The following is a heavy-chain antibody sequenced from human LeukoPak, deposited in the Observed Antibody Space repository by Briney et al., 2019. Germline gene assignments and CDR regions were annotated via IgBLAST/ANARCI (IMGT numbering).Heavy chain of an antibody. CDR1: GFTFSDHA. CDR2: IRGTGTTT. D-gene: IGHD6-19*01. V-gene: IGHV3-23*01. CDR3: AKVSWLGTLPSYHFDS. Sequence: GGSLRLSCTASGFTFSDHAMSWVRQAPGKGLEWVSAIRGTGTTTFYAASVKGRFTISRDNSKNTADLQMNSLRAEDTAVYYCAKVSWLGTLPSYHFDSWGQGTQVTVSS. J-gene: IGHJ4*02.